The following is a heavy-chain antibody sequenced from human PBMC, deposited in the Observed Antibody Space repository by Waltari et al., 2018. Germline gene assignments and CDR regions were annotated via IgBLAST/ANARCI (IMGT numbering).Heavy chain of an antibody. J-gene: IGHJ3*02. Sequence: QLQLQESGPGLVKPSETLSLTCSVSGDSVSSNNSYWGWIRQPPGKGLEWIGTISYSGNAYYNPSLKSRVTISLDMSKNDFSLKLSSVTAADTAVYYCTRGEGHARHAFDIWGQGTMVTVSS. CDR1: GDSVSSNNSY. V-gene: IGHV4-39*07. CDR3: TRGEGHARHAFDI. CDR2: ISYSGNA.